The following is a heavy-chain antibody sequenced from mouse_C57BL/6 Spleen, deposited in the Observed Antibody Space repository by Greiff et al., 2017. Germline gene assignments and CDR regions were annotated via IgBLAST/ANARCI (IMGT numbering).Heavy chain of an antibody. CDR3: ARGTTVVAPDY. CDR2: IYPGDGDT. D-gene: IGHD1-1*01. J-gene: IGHJ2*01. CDR1: GYAFSSYW. Sequence: QVQLQQSGAELVKPGASVKISCKASGYAFSSYWMNWVKQRPGQGLEWLGQIYPGDGDTKYNGKFKGKATLTADKSSSTAYMQLSSLTSEDSAVYFCARGTTVVAPDYWGQGTTLTVSS. V-gene: IGHV1-80*01.